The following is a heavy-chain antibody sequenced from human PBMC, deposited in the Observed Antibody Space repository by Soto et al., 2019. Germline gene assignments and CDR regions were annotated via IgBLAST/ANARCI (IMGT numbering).Heavy chain of an antibody. V-gene: IGHV1-46*01. CDR1: GYTFTSYY. CDR2: INPSGGST. J-gene: IGHJ4*02. Sequence: ASVKVSCKASGYTFTSYYMHWVRQAPGQGLEWMGIINPSGGSTSYAQKFQGRVTISRDNSKNTMYLQMNSLRVEDTAVYYCASQAFDYWGQGTLVTVSS. CDR3: ASQAFDY.